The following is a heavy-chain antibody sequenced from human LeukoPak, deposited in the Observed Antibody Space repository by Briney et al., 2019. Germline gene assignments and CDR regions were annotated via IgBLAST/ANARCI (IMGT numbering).Heavy chain of an antibody. CDR1: GFTFSDYY. J-gene: IGHJ3*02. V-gene: IGHV3-74*01. CDR2: INSDGRST. Sequence: GGSLRLSCAAPGFTFSDYYSSWIPQAPGKGLVWISRINSDGRSTSYADSVKGRFTISIDNAKNTLYLQMNSLRAEDTAVYYCARVFGWAFDIWGQGTMVTVSS. D-gene: IGHD3-3*01. CDR3: ARVFGWAFDI.